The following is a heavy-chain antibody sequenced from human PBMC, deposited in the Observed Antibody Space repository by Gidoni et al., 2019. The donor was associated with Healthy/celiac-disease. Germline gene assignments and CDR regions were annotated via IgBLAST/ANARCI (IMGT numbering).Heavy chain of an antibody. CDR3: ASPRAVVTSEYFQH. D-gene: IGHD2-15*01. J-gene: IGHJ1*01. CDR2: IYSSGST. CDR1: GGSISSSSYY. V-gene: IGHV4-39*07. Sequence: QLQLQESGPGLVKPSETLSPPCTVSGGSISSSSYYWGWIRQPPGKGLEWIGSIYSSGSTYYNPSLKSRVTIAVDTSKNQFSLKLSSVTAADTAVYYCASPRAVVTSEYFQHWGQGTLVTVSS.